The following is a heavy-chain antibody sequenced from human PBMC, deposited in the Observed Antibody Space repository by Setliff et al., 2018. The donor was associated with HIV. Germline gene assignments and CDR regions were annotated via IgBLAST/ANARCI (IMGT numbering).Heavy chain of an antibody. CDR3: ARIPWVATLWGGAFDL. J-gene: IGHJ3*01. Sequence: SETLSLTCTVSGGSVNDFYCNWIRQPPGKGPEWIGYIHSSGSTNYNPSLKSRITMSMDTSKNQFSLQLSSVTAADTAVYYCARIPWVATLWGGAFDLWGHGTMVTVSS. D-gene: IGHD5-12*01. CDR2: IHSSGST. V-gene: IGHV4-59*02. CDR1: GGSVNDFY.